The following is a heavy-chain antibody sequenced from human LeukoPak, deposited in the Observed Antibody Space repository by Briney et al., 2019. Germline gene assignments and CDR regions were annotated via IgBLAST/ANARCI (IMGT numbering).Heavy chain of an antibody. D-gene: IGHD1-26*01. CDR2: ISSSGTTI. CDR3: ARDRGSYAASPNWFDP. Sequence: PGGSLRLSCAASGFTFSDYYMSWIRQAPGKGLEWVSYISSSGTTIYYADSVKGRFTISRDNAKNSLYLQMNSLRAEDTAVYYCARDRGSYAASPNWFDPWGQGTLVTVSS. V-gene: IGHV3-11*04. J-gene: IGHJ5*02. CDR1: GFTFSDYY.